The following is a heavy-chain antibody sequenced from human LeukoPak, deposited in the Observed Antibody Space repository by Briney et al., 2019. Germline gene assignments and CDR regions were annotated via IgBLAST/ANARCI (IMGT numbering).Heavy chain of an antibody. Sequence: GRSLRLSCAASGFNFSTYGMHWVRQAPGKGLEWVAVIWYDGSIKNCADSVKGRFTISRDNSKNTVYLQMDSLRAEDTALYYCARGQQLVKTDWGQGTLVTVSS. CDR2: IWYDGSIK. J-gene: IGHJ4*02. D-gene: IGHD6-13*01. CDR1: GFNFSTYG. CDR3: ARGQQLVKTD. V-gene: IGHV3-33*01.